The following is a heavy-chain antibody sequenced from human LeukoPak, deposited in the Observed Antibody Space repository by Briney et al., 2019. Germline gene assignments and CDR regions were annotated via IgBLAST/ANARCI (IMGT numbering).Heavy chain of an antibody. Sequence: GGSLRLSCAASGFIFSNYGMHWVRQAPGKRLEWVAVIWNDGSEIFHADSVKGRFRIARDNSKNTLYLQMNSLRAEDTAVYFCARDMGRAWYGPPDYWGQGTPVTVSS. CDR1: GFIFSNYG. D-gene: IGHD6-13*01. V-gene: IGHV3-33*01. J-gene: IGHJ4*02. CDR2: IWNDGSEI. CDR3: ARDMGRAWYGPPDY.